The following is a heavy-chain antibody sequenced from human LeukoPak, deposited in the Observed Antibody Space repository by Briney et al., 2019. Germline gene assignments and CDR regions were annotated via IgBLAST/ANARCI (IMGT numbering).Heavy chain of an antibody. J-gene: IGHJ4*02. CDR3: XXXXXXGVNYFDY. Sequence: ASVKVSCKASGYTFTGYYMHWVRQAPRQGLEWMGWINPNSGGTNYAQKFQGRVTITRDTSISTAYMELSRLRSDDTAVYYCXXXXXXGVNYFDYWGQGTLVTVSS. V-gene: IGHV1-2*02. CDR2: INPNSGGT. CDR1: GYTFTGYY.